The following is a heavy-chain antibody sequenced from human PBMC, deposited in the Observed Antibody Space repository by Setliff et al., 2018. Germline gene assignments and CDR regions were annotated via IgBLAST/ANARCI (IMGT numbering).Heavy chain of an antibody. V-gene: IGHV4-39*01. CDR1: GASVSSNDYF. D-gene: IGHD1-1*01. Sequence: SETLSFTCSVSGASVSSNDYFWAWIRQPPRERLHWIGTLYPSGFTYYNPSLRDRVTISADSSKDELSLSLQSVTAADSAVYYCARLKVGNNWPDYWGQGTLVTVSS. J-gene: IGHJ4*02. CDR3: ARLKVGNNWPDY. CDR2: LYPSGFT.